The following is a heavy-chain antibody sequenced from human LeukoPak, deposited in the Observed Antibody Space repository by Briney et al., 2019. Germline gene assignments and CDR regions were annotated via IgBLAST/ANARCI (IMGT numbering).Heavy chain of an antibody. CDR1: GYTFTSYG. D-gene: IGHD2-2*01. Sequence: ASVKVSCKASGYTFTSYGLSWVRQAPGQALEWMGWISAYYGNTNYAQNLQDRVTMTTDTSTNIAYMELRSLRSDDTAVYYCARDTYCSSTSCFPYYMDVWGTGTTVIVSS. V-gene: IGHV1-18*01. CDR2: ISAYYGNT. J-gene: IGHJ6*03. CDR3: ARDTYCSSTSCFPYYMDV.